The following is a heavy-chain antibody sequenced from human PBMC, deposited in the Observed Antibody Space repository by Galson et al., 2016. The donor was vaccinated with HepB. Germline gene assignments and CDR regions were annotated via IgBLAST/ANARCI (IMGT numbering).Heavy chain of an antibody. CDR1: GFIFRDFY. Sequence: SLRLSCAASGFIFRDFYMTWIRQAPGKGLEWISYISSYASAIYYADSVKGRFTISRDNAKNSLYLEMDSLKAEDTAVYYCVRERGTVGEAPVFDIWGQGTMVTVSS. CDR2: ISSYASAI. D-gene: IGHD3-16*01. V-gene: IGHV3-11*04. J-gene: IGHJ3*02. CDR3: VRERGTVGEAPVFDI.